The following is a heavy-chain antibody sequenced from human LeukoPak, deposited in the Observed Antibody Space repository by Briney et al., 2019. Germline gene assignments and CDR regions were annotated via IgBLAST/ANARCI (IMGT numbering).Heavy chain of an antibody. J-gene: IGHJ4*02. CDR2: INPNSGGT. Sequence: ASVKVSCKASECSFTDYYIHWVRQAPGQGLEWMGWINPNSGGTNSAQKFQVRITLTRDTSISTAYMELSRLRSDDTAVYYCAAGPVYDYFEFWGQGTPVTVSS. CDR3: AAGPVYDYFEF. D-gene: IGHD3-22*01. V-gene: IGHV1-2*02. CDR1: ECSFTDYY.